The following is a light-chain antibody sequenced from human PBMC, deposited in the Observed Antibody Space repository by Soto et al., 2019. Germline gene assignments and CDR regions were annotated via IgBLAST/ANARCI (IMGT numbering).Light chain of an antibody. CDR3: SSYAGTNTFL. CDR1: SSDFGTYNV. CDR2: QVT. V-gene: IGLV2-23*02. Sequence: QSVLTQPASVSGSPGQSITISCTGTSSDFGTYNVVSWYQQRPGEAPKLMIYQVTKRPSGVSNRFSGSKPGNTASLTISGLQAEDEAHYYCSSYAGTNTFLFGTGTKVTVL. J-gene: IGLJ1*01.